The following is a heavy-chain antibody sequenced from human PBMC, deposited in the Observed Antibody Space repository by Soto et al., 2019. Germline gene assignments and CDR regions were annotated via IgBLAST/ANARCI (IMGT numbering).Heavy chain of an antibody. CDR3: ARQLGRYYDSSGYPFGY. J-gene: IGHJ4*02. CDR1: GYSFTSYW. V-gene: IGHV5-10-1*01. D-gene: IGHD3-22*01. Sequence: GESLKSSCXGSGYSFTSYWISWVRQMPGKGLEWMGRIDPSDSYTNYSPSFQGHVTISADKSISTAYLQWSSLKASDTAMYYCARQLGRYYDSSGYPFGYWGQGTLVTVSS. CDR2: IDPSDSYT.